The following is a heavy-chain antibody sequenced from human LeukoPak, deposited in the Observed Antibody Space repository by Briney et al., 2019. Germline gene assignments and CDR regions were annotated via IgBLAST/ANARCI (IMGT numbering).Heavy chain of an antibody. D-gene: IGHD5-24*01. CDR3: ARGGDDYTTSFFDS. CDR2: IYHSGST. Sequence: SETLSLTCVVSGYSISSGYYWGWIRQPPGKGLEWIASIYHSGSTFSDPSLKSRVIMSVDTSQTQFSLRLSSLTAADTAVYYCARGGDDYTTSFFDSWGQGTLVTVFS. J-gene: IGHJ4*02. V-gene: IGHV4-38-2*01. CDR1: GYSISSGYY.